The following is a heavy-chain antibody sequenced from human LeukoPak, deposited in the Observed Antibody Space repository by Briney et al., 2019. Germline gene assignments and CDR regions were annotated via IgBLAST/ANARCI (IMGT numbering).Heavy chain of an antibody. CDR2: IYTSGST. CDR3: ARGGIAAPPHYYYYYYYMDV. Sequence: SETLSLTCTVSGGSISGYYWSWIRQPPGKGLEWIGYIYTSGSTNYNPSLKSRVTISVDTSKNQFSLKLSSVTAADTAVYYCARGGIAAPPHYYYYYYYMDVWGKGTTVTVSS. J-gene: IGHJ6*03. V-gene: IGHV4-4*09. D-gene: IGHD6-13*01. CDR1: GGSISGYY.